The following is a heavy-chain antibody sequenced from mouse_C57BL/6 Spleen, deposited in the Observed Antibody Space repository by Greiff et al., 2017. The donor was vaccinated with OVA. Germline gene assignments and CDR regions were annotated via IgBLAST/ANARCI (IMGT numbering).Heavy chain of an antibody. CDR2: IWRGGST. D-gene: IGHD4-1*01. J-gene: IGHJ3*01. V-gene: IGHV2-5*01. Sequence: VQLQQSGPGLVQPSQSLSITCTVSGFSLTSYGVHWVRQSPGKGLEWLGVIWRGGSTDYNAAFMSRLSITKDNAKSQVFLKMNRLQTDDTAIYYNAKRELTGQVAYWGQGTLVTVSA. CDR1: GFSLTSYG. CDR3: AKRELTGQVAY.